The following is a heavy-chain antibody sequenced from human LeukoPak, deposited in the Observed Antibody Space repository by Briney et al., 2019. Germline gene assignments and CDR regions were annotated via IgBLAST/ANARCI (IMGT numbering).Heavy chain of an antibody. V-gene: IGHV1-2*02. Sequence: ASVTVSCKASVYTFTGYYMHWLRQSPGQGLEWMGWINPNSGGTKYAQKFQGRVTMTRDTSISTAYMELSRLRSDDTAVYYCARGVGLNFLVVPAAMWYWGQGTLVTVSS. CDR3: ARGVGLNFLVVPAAMWY. J-gene: IGHJ4*02. D-gene: IGHD2-2*01. CDR2: INPNSGGT. CDR1: VYTFTGYY.